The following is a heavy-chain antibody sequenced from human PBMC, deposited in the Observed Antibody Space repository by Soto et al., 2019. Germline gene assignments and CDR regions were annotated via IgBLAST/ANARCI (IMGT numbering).Heavy chain of an antibody. CDR3: AHRLRDYGLGRERANYFDP. CDR1: GFSLSTTGVG. D-gene: IGHD3-10*01. J-gene: IGHJ5*02. CDR2: IYWDDDK. V-gene: IGHV2-5*02. Sequence: QITLKESGPTLVRPTQTLTLTCTFSGFSLSTTGVGVGWIRQPPGKALEWLALIYWDDDKRYSPSLKSRVTITKDTSKNEVILTMTNMDPVDTATYYCAHRLRDYGLGRERANYFDPGGQGTLVTVSS.